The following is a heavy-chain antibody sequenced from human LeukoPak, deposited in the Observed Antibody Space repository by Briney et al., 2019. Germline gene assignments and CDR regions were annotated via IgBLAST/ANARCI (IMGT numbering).Heavy chain of an antibody. Sequence: ASVKVSCKASGGTFSSYAISWVRQAPGQGLEWMGRIIPILGIANYAQKFQGRVTITADKSTSTAYMELSSLRSEDTAVYYCARYYGSGSYYWDYWGQGTLVTVSS. CDR1: GGTFSSYA. V-gene: IGHV1-69*04. J-gene: IGHJ4*02. CDR3: ARYYGSGSYYWDY. CDR2: IIPILGIA. D-gene: IGHD3-10*01.